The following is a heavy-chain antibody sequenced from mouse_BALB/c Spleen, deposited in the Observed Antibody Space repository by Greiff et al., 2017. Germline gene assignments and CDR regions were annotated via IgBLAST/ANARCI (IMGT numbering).Heavy chain of an antibody. Sequence: EVQVVESGGGLVQPGGSRKLSCAASGFTFSSFGMHWVRQAPEKGLEWVAYISSGSSTIYYADTVKGRFTISRDNPKNTLFLQMTSLRSEDTAMYYCARRHVDYDLDYWGQGTTLTVSS. CDR2: ISSGSSTI. CDR1: GFTFSSFG. CDR3: ARRHVDYDLDY. V-gene: IGHV5-17*02. J-gene: IGHJ2*01. D-gene: IGHD2-4*01.